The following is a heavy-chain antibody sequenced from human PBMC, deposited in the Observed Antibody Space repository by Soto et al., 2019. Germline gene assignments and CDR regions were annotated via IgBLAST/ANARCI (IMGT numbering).Heavy chain of an antibody. CDR3: AIRASYYDSSGYFDY. V-gene: IGHV3-74*01. Sequence: GGSLRLSCAASGFTFSSYWMHWVRQAPGKGLVWVSRINSDGSSTSYAGSVKGRFTISRDNAKNTLYLQMNSLRAEDMAVYYCAIRASYYDSSGYFDYWGEGIVVKVSS. J-gene: IGHJ4*02. CDR2: INSDGSST. D-gene: IGHD3-22*01. CDR1: GFTFSSYW.